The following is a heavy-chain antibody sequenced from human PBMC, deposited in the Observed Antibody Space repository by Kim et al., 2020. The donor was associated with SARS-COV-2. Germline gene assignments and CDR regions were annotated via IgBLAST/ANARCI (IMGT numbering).Heavy chain of an antibody. J-gene: IGHJ3*01. D-gene: IGHD2-8*01. Sequence: TSYTPPPRSRPTMTQDTSKNQFSLRLSSVTAADTAVYYCTKPRAWANTFDVWGRGTMVTVSS. CDR3: TKPRAWANTFDV. CDR2: T. V-gene: IGHV4-39*01.